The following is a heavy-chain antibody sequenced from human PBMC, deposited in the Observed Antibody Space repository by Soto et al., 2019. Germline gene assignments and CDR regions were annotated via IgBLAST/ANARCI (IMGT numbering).Heavy chain of an antibody. CDR2: INANNGGA. CDR1: GYTFTDYH. V-gene: IGHV1-2*02. J-gene: IGHJ5*02. CDR3: ARERGSESMAHTTSCFDT. Sequence: ASVKVSCKPSGYTFTDYHIHWVRQAPGQGLEFMGWINANNGGAGSAQQFQGRVTVTRDTSISTVYMELSNLRSDDTAVYYCARERGSESMAHTTSCFDTCGPGTRVTVSS. D-gene: IGHD6-25*01.